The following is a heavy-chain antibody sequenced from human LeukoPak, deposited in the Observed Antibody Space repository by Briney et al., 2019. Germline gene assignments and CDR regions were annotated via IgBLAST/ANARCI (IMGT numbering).Heavy chain of an antibody. D-gene: IGHD1-26*01. CDR2: IYHSGST. J-gene: IGHJ6*02. CDR1: GGSISSSNW. Sequence: SETLSLTCAVSGGSISSSNWWSWVRQPPGKGLEWIGEIYHSGSTNYNPSLKSRVTISVDKSKNQFSLKLSSVTAANTAVYYCARREFRATTSRLYYYGMDVWGQGTTVTVSS. V-gene: IGHV4-4*02. CDR3: ARREFRATTSRLYYYGMDV.